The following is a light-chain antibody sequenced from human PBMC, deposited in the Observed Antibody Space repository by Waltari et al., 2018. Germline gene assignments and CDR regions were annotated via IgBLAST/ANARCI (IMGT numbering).Light chain of an antibody. CDR1: QSVFNY. CDR3: QQGSVLPLT. CDR2: DTS. V-gene: IGKV3-11*01. Sequence: EIVLTQSPATLSLSAGERATLSCRASQSVFNYLAWYQQKPGQAPRLHIYDTSKRATGIPARFSGSGSGTDFTLTISNLEAEDFALYFCQQGSVLPLTFGGGTKVDIK. J-gene: IGKJ4*01.